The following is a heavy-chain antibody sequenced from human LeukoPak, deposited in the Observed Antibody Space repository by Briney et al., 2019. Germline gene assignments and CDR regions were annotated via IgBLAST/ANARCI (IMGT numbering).Heavy chain of an antibody. CDR2: INPSGGST. CDR1: RYTFTRYY. J-gene: IGHJ3*01. CDR3: ARGPSEYSSSSDTFDV. Sequence: ASVKVSCKASRYTFTRYYMHWVRQAPGQGLEWMGVINPSGGSTSYAQKFQVRVTMTRDMSTSTVYMELSSLRSEDTAVYYCARGPSEYSSSSDTFDVWGQGTMVTVSS. D-gene: IGHD6-6*01. V-gene: IGHV1-46*01.